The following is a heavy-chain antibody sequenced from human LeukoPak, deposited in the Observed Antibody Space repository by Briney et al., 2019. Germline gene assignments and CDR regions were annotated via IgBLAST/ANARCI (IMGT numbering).Heavy chain of an antibody. CDR2: ISSSSSYI. V-gene: IGHV3-21*01. CDR1: GFTFSSYS. D-gene: IGHD1-26*01. J-gene: IGHJ4*02. CDR3: ARDGSWELHFDY. Sequence: GGSLRLSCAASGFTFSSYSMNWVRQAPGKGLEWVSSISSSSSYIYYADSVKGRFTISRDNAKNSLYPQMNSLRAEDTAVYYCARDGSWELHFDYRGQGTLVTVSS.